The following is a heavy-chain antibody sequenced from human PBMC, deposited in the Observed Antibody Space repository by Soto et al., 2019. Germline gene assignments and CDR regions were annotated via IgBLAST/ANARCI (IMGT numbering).Heavy chain of an antibody. CDR3: VTMAARYGMDV. V-gene: IGHV1-2*02. CDR2: INPNSGGT. Sequence: ASVKVSCKASGYTFTGYYMHWVRQAPGQGSEWMGWINPNSGGTNYAQKFQGRVTITRDTSISTDYMELSRLRSDATAVYYCVTMAARYGMDVWGQGTTVTVSS. CDR1: GYTFTGYY. D-gene: IGHD3-10*01. J-gene: IGHJ6*02.